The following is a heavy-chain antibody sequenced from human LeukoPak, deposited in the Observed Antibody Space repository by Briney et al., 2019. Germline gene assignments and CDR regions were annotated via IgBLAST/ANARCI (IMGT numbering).Heavy chain of an antibody. CDR1: GGSISSSRYY. Sequence: SETLSLTCTVSGGSISSSRYYWGWIRQPPGKGLEWIGSIYYSGSTYYNPSLKSRVNISIDTSKNQFSLKLSSVTAADTAVYNCARRVETAYFDYWGQGTLVTVSS. J-gene: IGHJ4*02. D-gene: IGHD1-1*01. V-gene: IGHV4-39*01. CDR2: IYYSGST. CDR3: ARRVETAYFDY.